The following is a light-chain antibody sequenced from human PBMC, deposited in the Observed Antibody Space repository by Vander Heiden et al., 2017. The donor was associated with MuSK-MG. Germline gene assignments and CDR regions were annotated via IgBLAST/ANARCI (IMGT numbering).Light chain of an antibody. Sequence: SYELTQPRSVSVSPGQTARITCSGDALPKQYVYWYQRKPAQAPVLLIYNDNERPSGIPERFSGSSSGTTVTFTISGVQAEEEADYYCQSEDNSGTFWVFGGGTKLTVL. J-gene: IGLJ3*02. CDR1: ALPKQY. CDR2: NDN. CDR3: QSEDNSGTFWV. V-gene: IGLV3-25*02.